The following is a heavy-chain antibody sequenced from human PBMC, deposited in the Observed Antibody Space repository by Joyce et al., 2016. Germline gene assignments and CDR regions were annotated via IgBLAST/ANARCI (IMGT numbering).Heavy chain of an antibody. CDR1: GFTFDNYT. D-gene: IGHD3-9*01. CDR2: SSWDGDNA. CDR3: VKDSIADVLTGYLDS. V-gene: IGHV3-43*01. Sequence: EVQLMESGGGVVQPGGSLTLSCAASGFTFDNYTLHWVRQAPGKGLEWVSLSSWDGDNAYYADSVKGRFSVSRDNRKNSLSLQMNSLRTEDTALYYCVKDSIADVLTGYLDSWGQGTLVTVTS. J-gene: IGHJ4*02.